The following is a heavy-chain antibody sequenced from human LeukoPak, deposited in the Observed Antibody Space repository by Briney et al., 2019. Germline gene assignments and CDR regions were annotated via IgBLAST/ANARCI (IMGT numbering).Heavy chain of an antibody. CDR2: IYYSEST. CDR3: ARQPPDTASFDY. J-gene: IGHJ4*02. D-gene: IGHD3-22*01. V-gene: IGHV4-59*01. Sequence: SETLSLTCPVPGGSISSYHWSWIRPPPGKGLEWIGYIYYSESTNYNPSLKSRVTMSVDTSKNQVSLKVNSVTAADTAVYFCARQPPDTASFDYWGQGTLVTVSS. CDR1: GGSISSYH.